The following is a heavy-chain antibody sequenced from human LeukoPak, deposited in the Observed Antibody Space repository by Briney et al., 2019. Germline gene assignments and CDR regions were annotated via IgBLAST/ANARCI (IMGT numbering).Heavy chain of an antibody. CDR1: GGSFSGYY. Sequence: PSETLSLTCAVYGGSFSGYYWSWIRQPPGKGLEWIGEINHSGSTNHNPSLKSRVTISVDTSKNQFSLKLSSVTAADTAVYYCARAKQQLVDDAFDIWGQGTMVTVSS. V-gene: IGHV4-34*01. CDR2: INHSGST. CDR3: ARAKQQLVDDAFDI. J-gene: IGHJ3*02. D-gene: IGHD6-13*01.